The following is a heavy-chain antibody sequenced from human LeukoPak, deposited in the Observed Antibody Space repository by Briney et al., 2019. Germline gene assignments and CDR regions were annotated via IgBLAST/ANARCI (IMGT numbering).Heavy chain of an antibody. V-gene: IGHV1-2*06. CDR2: INLNSGGT. Sequence: ASVKVSCKASGYTFTGYYMHWVRQAPGQGLEWMGRINLNSGGTNYAQKFQGRVTMTRDTSISTVYMELSRLRSDDTAVYYCARDGGYVFWSGYYTYNWFDPWGQGTLVTVSS. J-gene: IGHJ5*02. CDR3: ARDGGYVFWSGYYTYNWFDP. D-gene: IGHD3-3*01. CDR1: GYTFTGYY.